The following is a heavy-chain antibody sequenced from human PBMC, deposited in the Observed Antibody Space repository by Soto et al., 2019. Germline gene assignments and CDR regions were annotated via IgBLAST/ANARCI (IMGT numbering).Heavy chain of an antibody. J-gene: IGHJ4*02. CDR3: AYRTGFDY. CDR1: GFTFSTYD. Sequence: GSLRLSCAASGFTFSTYDMSWVRQAPWKGLEWVSTIAASGRNSDYADSVKGRFTISRDNSKNTLYLQMNSLIADDTAVYYCAYRTGFDYWGQGALVTVSS. CDR2: IAASGRNS. V-gene: IGHV3-23*01.